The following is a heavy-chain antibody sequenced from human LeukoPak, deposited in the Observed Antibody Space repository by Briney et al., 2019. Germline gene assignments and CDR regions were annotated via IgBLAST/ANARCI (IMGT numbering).Heavy chain of an antibody. CDR1: GFAFSAYG. J-gene: IGHJ4*02. V-gene: IGHV3-30*02. CDR2: IQNDESRT. D-gene: IGHD1-26*01. Sequence: GGSLRLSCAASGFAFSAYGMHWVRQAPGKGLEWVAYIQNDESRTHYTDSVKGRFTISRDISKRTLYLQMNRLRPEDTAVYYCVRDGPWERVDFDYWGQGTLVTVSS. CDR3: VRDGPWERVDFDY.